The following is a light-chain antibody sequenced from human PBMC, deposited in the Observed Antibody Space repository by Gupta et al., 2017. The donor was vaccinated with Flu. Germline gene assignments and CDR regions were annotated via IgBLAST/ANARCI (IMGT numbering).Light chain of an antibody. V-gene: IGKV3-11*01. CDR2: DAS. J-gene: IGKJ1*01. CDR1: QSVSSY. Sequence: ATLSLSPGERATLSCRASQSVSSYLAWYQQKPGQAPRLLIYDASNRATGIPARFSGSGSGTDFTLTISSLEPEDFAVYYCQQRSNWPRWTFGQGTKVEIK. CDR3: QQRSNWPRWT.